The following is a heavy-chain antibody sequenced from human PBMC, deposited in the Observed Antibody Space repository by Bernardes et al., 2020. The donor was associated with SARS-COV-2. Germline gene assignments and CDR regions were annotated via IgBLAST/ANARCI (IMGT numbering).Heavy chain of an antibody. V-gene: IGHV3-9*01. Sequence: SLRLSCAASGFTFDDFAMHWVRHSPGKGLEWVSGISWNSGSIGYAASVKGRFTISRDNAKNSLYLQMNSLRPEDTALYYCAKDYETGELGIAVEGYCGHWGQGTLVTVSS. D-gene: IGHD6-19*01. CDR1: GFTFDDFA. CDR3: AKDYETGELGIAVEGYCGH. J-gene: IGHJ4*02. CDR2: ISWNSGSI.